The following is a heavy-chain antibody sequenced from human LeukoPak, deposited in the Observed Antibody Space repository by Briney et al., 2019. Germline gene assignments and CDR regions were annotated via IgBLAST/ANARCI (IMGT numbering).Heavy chain of an antibody. D-gene: IGHD6-19*01. Sequence: GGSLRLSCAASGFIFSSYAMSWVRQAPGKGLEWVSGISGSGGSTYYADSVKGRFTISRDNSKNTLYLQMNSLRAEDTAVYYCAKKRVAVAGTHYFDYWGQGTLVTISS. J-gene: IGHJ4*02. V-gene: IGHV3-23*01. CDR3: AKKRVAVAGTHYFDY. CDR2: ISGSGGST. CDR1: GFIFSSYA.